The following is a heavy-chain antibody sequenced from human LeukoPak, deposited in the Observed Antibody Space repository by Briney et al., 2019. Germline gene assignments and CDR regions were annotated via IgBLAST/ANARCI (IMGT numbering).Heavy chain of an antibody. CDR2: IYYSGST. D-gene: IGHD3-10*01. CDR1: GVSISSGDYY. CDR3: ARVMVRGVIDY. V-gene: IGHV4-30-4*01. J-gene: IGHJ4*02. Sequence: SQTLSLTCTVSGVSISSGDYYWSWIRQPPGKGLEWIGYIYYSGSTYYNPSLKSRVTISVDTSKNQFSLKLSSVTAADTPVYYCARVMVRGVIDYWGQGTLVTVSS.